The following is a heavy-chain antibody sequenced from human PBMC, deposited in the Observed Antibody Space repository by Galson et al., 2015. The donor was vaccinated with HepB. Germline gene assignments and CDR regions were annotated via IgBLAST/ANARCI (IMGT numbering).Heavy chain of an antibody. D-gene: IGHD2-21*02. J-gene: IGHJ3*01. Sequence: SLRLSCAVSGFNFSSYSINWVRQAPGKGLEWVSYISSSSSTIYYADSVKARFTISRDNAKNSLYLQMNSLRDEDTAVYYCARGTVVTSYDAFDVWGQGTKVTVSS. CDR3: ARGTVVTSYDAFDV. CDR2: ISSSSSTI. CDR1: GFNFSSYS. V-gene: IGHV3-48*02.